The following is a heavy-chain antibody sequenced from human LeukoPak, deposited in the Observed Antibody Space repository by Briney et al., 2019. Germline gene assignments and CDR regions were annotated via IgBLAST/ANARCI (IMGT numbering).Heavy chain of an antibody. CDR2: INSDGSST. Sequence: GGCLRLSCAASGFTFSNYWMHWIRQAPGNGLIWVSRINSDGSSTAYADSVKGRFTISRDNAKNTLYLQMNSLRVEDTAVYYCVRGAPFDYWGQGILVTVSS. J-gene: IGHJ4*02. V-gene: IGHV3-74*01. CDR3: VRGAPFDY. CDR1: GFTFSNYW.